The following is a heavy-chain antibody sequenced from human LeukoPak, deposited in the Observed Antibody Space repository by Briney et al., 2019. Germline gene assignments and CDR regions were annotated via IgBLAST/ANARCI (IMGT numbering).Heavy chain of an antibody. V-gene: IGHV3-30*02. CDR3: AKDRCSNGVGCYYYYMDV. CDR1: RFTFSSYG. J-gene: IGHJ6*03. CDR2: IQYDGSNA. D-gene: IGHD2-8*01. Sequence: GGSLRLSCAASRFTFSSYGMHWVRQAPGKGLEWVAYIQYDGSNAQYADSVKGRFSISRDSSKNVLYLQMNSLRAEDTAVYYCAKDRCSNGVGCYYYYMDVWGKGTTVTISS.